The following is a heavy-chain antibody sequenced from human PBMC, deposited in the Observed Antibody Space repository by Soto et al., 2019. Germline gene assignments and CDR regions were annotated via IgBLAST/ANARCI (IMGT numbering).Heavy chain of an antibody. J-gene: IGHJ4*02. CDR2: IKPKSEGETA. CDR3: ATVPFGTVPT. D-gene: IGHD1-26*01. V-gene: IGHV3-15*07. Sequence: EMQLVQSGGGLVKPGGSLRLSCVASRFNFSAAWLNWIRQAPGKGLEWVGRIKPKSEGETADYTAPVRGRFTISRDDSQDTLHLQMDSLKTVDTAVYYCATVPFGTVPTWGLGVLVTVSS. CDR1: RFNFSAAW.